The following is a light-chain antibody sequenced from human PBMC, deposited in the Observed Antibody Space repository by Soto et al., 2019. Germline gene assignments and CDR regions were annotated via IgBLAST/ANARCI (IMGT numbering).Light chain of an antibody. CDR2: GAS. J-gene: IGKJ5*01. CDR1: QSVRSN. Sequence: VRMQNHDTLSVSPRERVILSCIASQSVRSNLAWYQQKPGQSPRLLIYGASTRATGIPARFSGSGSGTEFTLTISSLQSEDFAVCYCHPDTTWPPITFG. V-gene: IGKV3-15*01. CDR3: HPDTTWPPIT.